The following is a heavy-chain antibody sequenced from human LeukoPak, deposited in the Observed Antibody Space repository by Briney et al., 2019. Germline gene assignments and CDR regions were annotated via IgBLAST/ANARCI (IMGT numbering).Heavy chain of an antibody. CDR1: GGSISTSSYY. D-gene: IGHD6-13*01. CDR2: IYYSRST. Sequence: SETLSLTCTVSGGSISTSSYYWGWIRQPPGKGLEWIGPIYYSRSTYYNPSLKSRVTISVDTSKNQFSLKLSSVTAADTAVYYCARISGAFYSSTWYTGGYFQHWGQGTLVTVS. CDR3: ARISGAFYSSTWYTGGYFQH. V-gene: IGHV4-39*01. J-gene: IGHJ1*01.